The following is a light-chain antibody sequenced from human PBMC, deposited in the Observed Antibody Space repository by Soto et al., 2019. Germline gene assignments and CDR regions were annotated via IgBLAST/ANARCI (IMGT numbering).Light chain of an antibody. Sequence: QLVLTQPPSASGTPGQRVTISCSGSSSNVGSNAVNWYQQLPGTAPQLLIYSNNQRPSGVPDRFSGSKSGTSASLAISGLQSEDEADYYCAAWDDSLIGVIFGGGTKVTVL. CDR3: AAWDDSLIGVI. CDR2: SNN. J-gene: IGLJ2*01. V-gene: IGLV1-44*01. CDR1: SSNVGSNA.